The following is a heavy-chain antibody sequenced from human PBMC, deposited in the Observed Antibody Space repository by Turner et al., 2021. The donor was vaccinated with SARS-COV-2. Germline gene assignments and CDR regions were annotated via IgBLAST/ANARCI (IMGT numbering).Heavy chain of an antibody. D-gene: IGHD3-3*01. V-gene: IGHV3-21*01. CDR2: ISSTISYI. CDR3: AREDDFWSGYHHYGMDV. Sequence: EVQLVESGGGLVKPGGSLRPSCAASGFTFSSYSMNWVRQAPGKGLEWVSSISSTISYIYYADSVKGRFTISRDNAKNSLYLQMNSLRAEDTAVYYCAREDDFWSGYHHYGMDVWGQGTTVTVSS. J-gene: IGHJ6*02. CDR1: GFTFSSYS.